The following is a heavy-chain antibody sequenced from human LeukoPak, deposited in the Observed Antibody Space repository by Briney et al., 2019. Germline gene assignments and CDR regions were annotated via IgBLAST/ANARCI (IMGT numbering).Heavy chain of an antibody. CDR3: ARPYCTNGVCYGGVDY. Sequence: GASVKVSCKASGYTFTSYGISWVRQAPGQGLEWMGWVSAYNGNTNYAQKLQGRVTMTTDTSTGTAYMELRSLRSDDTAVYYCARPYCTNGVCYGGVDYWGQGTLVTVSS. CDR2: VSAYNGNT. CDR1: GYTFTSYG. J-gene: IGHJ4*02. D-gene: IGHD2-8*01. V-gene: IGHV1-18*01.